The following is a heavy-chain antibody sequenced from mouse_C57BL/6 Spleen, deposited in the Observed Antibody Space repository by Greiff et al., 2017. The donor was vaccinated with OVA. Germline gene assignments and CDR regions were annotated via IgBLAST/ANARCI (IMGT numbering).Heavy chain of an antibody. J-gene: IGHJ4*01. CDR2: IRNKANGYTT. CDR1: GFTFTDYY. CDR3: ARSYYYGSPYYAMDY. D-gene: IGHD1-1*01. Sequence: EVKVVESGGGLVQPGGSLSLSCAASGFTFTDYYMSWVRQPPGKALEWLGFIRNKANGYTTEYSASVKGRFTISSDNSQSILYLQMNALRAEYSATYYCARSYYYGSPYYAMDYWGQGTSVTVSS. V-gene: IGHV7-3*01.